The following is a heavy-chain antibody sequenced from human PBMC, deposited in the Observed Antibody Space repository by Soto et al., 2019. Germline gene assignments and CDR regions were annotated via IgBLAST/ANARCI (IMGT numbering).Heavy chain of an antibody. J-gene: IGHJ6*02. CDR1: GGSMISYY. Sequence: SETLSLTCTVSGGSMISYYWSWIRQPPGRGLEWIGFIYYAGSTKYNPSLNSRVTISVDTSKNQFSLKLSSVTAADTAVYYCARAGITMVRGLLVWETMYGMDVWGQGTTVT. CDR2: IYYAGST. D-gene: IGHD3-10*01. CDR3: ARAGITMVRGLLVWETMYGMDV. V-gene: IGHV4-59*01.